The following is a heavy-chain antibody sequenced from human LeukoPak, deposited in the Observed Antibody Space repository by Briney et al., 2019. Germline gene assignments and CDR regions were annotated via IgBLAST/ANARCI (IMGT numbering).Heavy chain of an antibody. CDR2: ISAYNGNS. Sequence: GASVQVSCKASGYTFTNYGVSWVRQAPGQGLEWMAWISAYNGNSHSTQKFQGRVIMTTDTSTNTAYMELRSLRSDDTAVYYCAKTDGNYSPPGDSWGPGSLVTVSS. CDR1: GYTFTNYG. CDR3: AKTDGNYSPPGDS. J-gene: IGHJ4*02. D-gene: IGHD1-26*01. V-gene: IGHV1-18*01.